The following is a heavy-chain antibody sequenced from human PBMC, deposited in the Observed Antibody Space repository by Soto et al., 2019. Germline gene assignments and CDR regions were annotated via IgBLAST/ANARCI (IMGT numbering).Heavy chain of an antibody. D-gene: IGHD3-9*01. CDR3: AHRLARGATGLYFQH. CDR2: IYWDDDK. J-gene: IGHJ1*01. Sequence: SGPTLVNPTQTLTLTCTFSGLSLSTSGVALGWIRQPPGKALEWLALIYWDDDKRYSPSLKSRLTITKDTSKNQVVLTMTNMDPVDTATYYCAHRLARGATGLYFQHWGQGTPVTVPQ. CDR1: GLSLSTSGVA. V-gene: IGHV2-5*02.